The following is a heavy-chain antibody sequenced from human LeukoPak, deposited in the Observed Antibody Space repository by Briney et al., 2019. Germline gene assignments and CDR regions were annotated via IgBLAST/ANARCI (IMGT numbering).Heavy chain of an antibody. CDR3: ARDSRDRGSGSYYHAYYYYYMDV. V-gene: IGHV1-46*01. CDR1: GYTFTSYY. D-gene: IGHD3-10*01. J-gene: IGHJ6*03. CDR2: INPSGGST. Sequence: ASVKVSCKASGYTFTSYYMHWVRQAPGQGLEWMGIINPSGGSTSYAQKFQGRVTMTRDTSTSTVYMELSSLRSEDTAVYYCARDSRDRGSGSYYHAYYYYYMDVWGKGTTVTISS.